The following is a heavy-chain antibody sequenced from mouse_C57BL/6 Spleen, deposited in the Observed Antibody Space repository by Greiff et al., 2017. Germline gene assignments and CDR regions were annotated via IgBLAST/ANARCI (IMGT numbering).Heavy chain of an antibody. Sequence: VQLQQSGAELVKPGASVKLSCTASGFNIKDYYMHWVKQRTEQGLAWIGRIDPEDGETKYAPKFQGKATITADTSSNTAYLQLSSLTSEDTAVYYCASRYGSSPYYYAMDYWGQGTSVTVSS. CDR3: ASRYGSSPYYYAMDY. V-gene: IGHV14-2*01. CDR1: GFNIKDYY. J-gene: IGHJ4*01. D-gene: IGHD1-1*01. CDR2: IDPEDGET.